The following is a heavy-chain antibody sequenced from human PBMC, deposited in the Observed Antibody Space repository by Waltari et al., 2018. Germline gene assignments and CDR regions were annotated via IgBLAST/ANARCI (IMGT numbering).Heavy chain of an antibody. CDR3: AKDHVVVVPGGMTKVFDY. J-gene: IGHJ4*02. V-gene: IGHV3-30*02. Sequence: QVHLGESGGGVVQPGGSLRLSGAAPGCLCRRDAMPSFRQDPGKGVAWVAFIPYGGSNKYYEDSMKGRFTVSRDNSKNTLFLQMNTLRAEDTAVYYCAKDHVVVVPGGMTKVFDYWGQGTLVTVSS. CDR2: IPYGGSNK. CDR1: GCLCRRDA. D-gene: IGHD2-2*01.